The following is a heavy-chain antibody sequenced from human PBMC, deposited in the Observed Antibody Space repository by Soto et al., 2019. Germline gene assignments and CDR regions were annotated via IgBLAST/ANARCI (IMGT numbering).Heavy chain of an antibody. CDR2: ISAYNGNT. V-gene: IGHV1-18*01. J-gene: IGHJ5*02. CDR3: ARGDYYYDSSYWFDP. Sequence: ASVKVSCKASGYTFTIYGIIWVRQAPGQGLEWMGWISAYNGNTNYAQKLQGRVTMTTDTSTSTAYMELRSLRSDDTAVYYCARGDYYYDSSYWFDPWGQGTLVTVSS. D-gene: IGHD3-22*01. CDR1: GYTFTIYG.